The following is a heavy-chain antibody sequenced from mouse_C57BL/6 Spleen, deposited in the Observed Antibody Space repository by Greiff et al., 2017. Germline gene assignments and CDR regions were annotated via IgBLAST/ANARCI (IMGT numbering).Heavy chain of an antibody. CDR2: ISSGSSTI. V-gene: IGHV5-17*01. Sequence: DVQLVESGGGLVKPGGSLKLSCAASGFTFSDYGMHWVRQAPEKGLEWVAYISSGSSTIYYADTVKGRFTISRDNAKNTLFLQMTSLRSEDTAMYYCARGPRYYAMDYWGQGTSVTVSS. CDR3: ARGPRYYAMDY. J-gene: IGHJ4*01. CDR1: GFTFSDYG.